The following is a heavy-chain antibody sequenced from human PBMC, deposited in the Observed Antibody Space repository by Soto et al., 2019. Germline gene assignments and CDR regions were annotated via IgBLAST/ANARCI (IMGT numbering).Heavy chain of an antibody. V-gene: IGHV3-30*18. CDR1: GFTFSGYG. J-gene: IGHJ4*02. D-gene: IGHD5-18*01. CDR2: ISYDGTKK. Sequence: QVQLVESGGGVVQPGRSLRLSCAASGFTFSGYGMHWVHQAPGKGLEWVAVISYDGTKKYYADSMKGRFTISRDDSKNTLYLQMNSLRPEDTAVYYCAKDLGAGYSYLEYWGQGTLVTVSS. CDR3: AKDLGAGYSYLEY.